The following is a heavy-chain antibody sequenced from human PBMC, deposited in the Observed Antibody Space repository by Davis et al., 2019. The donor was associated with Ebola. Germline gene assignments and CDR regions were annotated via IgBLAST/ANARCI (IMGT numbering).Heavy chain of an antibody. V-gene: IGHV5-51*01. Sequence: GESLKISCKGSGYSFTSYWIGWVRQMPGKGLEWMGIIYPGDSDTRYSPSFQGQVTISADKSISTAYLQSSSLKASDTAMYYCARQAPPPYCSSTSCYKVRYYYYGMDVWGQGTTVTVSS. J-gene: IGHJ6*02. CDR1: GYSFTSYW. CDR2: IYPGDSDT. D-gene: IGHD2-2*02. CDR3: ARQAPPPYCSSTSCYKVRYYYYGMDV.